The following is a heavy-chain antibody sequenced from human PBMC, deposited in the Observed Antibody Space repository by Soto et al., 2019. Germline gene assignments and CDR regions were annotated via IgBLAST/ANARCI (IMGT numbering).Heavy chain of an antibody. D-gene: IGHD6-13*01. Sequence: ASVKVSCKASGGTFSSYAISWVRQAPGQGLEWMGGIIPIFGTANYAQKFQGRVTITADESTSTAYMELSSLRSEDTAVYYCARDGGIAAAGPRVFDYWGQGTLVTVSS. V-gene: IGHV1-69*13. CDR2: IIPIFGTA. J-gene: IGHJ4*02. CDR3: ARDGGIAAAGPRVFDY. CDR1: GGTFSSYA.